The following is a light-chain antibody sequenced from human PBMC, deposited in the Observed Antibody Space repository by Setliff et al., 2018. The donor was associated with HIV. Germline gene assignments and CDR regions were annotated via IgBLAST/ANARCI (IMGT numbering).Light chain of an antibody. CDR2: WAS. V-gene: IGKV4-1*01. CDR1: QSILYSSNNKNY. J-gene: IGKJ1*01. CDR3: QQYYNTPKWGSWT. Sequence: DTVVTQSPDSLAVSLGERATINCKSSQSILYSSNNKNYLAWYQQKPGQPPKLLIYWASTRESGVPDRFSGSGSGTDFTLTISSLQAEDVAVYYCQQYYNTPKWGSWTFGQGTKVDIK.